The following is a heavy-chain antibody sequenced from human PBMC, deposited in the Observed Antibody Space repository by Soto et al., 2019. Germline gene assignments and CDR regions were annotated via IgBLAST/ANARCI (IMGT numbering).Heavy chain of an antibody. CDR1: GYTFTGYY. J-gene: IGHJ6*02. D-gene: IGHD3-10*01. CDR3: ARVSGPITMVRGVNYYYGMDV. Sequence: ASVKVSCKASGYTFTGYYMHWVRQAPGQGLEWMGWINPNSGGTNYAQKLQGRVTMTTDTSTSTAYMELRSLRSDDTAVYYCARVSGPITMVRGVNYYYGMDVWGQGTTVTVSS. V-gene: IGHV1-2*02. CDR2: INPNSGGT.